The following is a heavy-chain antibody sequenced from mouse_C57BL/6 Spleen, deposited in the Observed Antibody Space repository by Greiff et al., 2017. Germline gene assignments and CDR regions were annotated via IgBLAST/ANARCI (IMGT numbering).Heavy chain of an antibody. J-gene: IGHJ1*03. Sequence: QVQLQQPGAELVMPGASVKLSCKASGYTFTSYWMHWVKQRPGQGLEWIGEIDPSDSYTNYNQKFKGKSTLTVDKSSSTAYMQLSSLTSEDSAVYYCARLGRRRYGYFDVWGTGTTVTVSS. CDR1: GYTFTSYW. CDR2: IDPSDSYT. CDR3: ARLGRRRYGYFDV. V-gene: IGHV1-69*01. D-gene: IGHD4-1*01.